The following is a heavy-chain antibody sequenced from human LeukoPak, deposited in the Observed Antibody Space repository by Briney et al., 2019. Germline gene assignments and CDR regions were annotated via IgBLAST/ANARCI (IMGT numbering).Heavy chain of an antibody. V-gene: IGHV1-2*07. J-gene: IGHJ4*02. Sequence: ASVKVSCKASGYIFTGYLIHWVRQAPGQGLEWMGWINANSGDTNYAPNFQGRINMTRDTSISIAYMEVRSLRSYDTAVFYCARDHQLWGQGTLVTVSS. D-gene: IGHD1-1*01. CDR3: ARDHQL. CDR1: GYIFTGYL. CDR2: INANSGDT.